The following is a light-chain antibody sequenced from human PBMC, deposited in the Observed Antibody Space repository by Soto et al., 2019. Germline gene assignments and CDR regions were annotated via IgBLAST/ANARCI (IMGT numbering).Light chain of an antibody. V-gene: IGLV1-44*01. CDR1: SSNIGSNT. J-gene: IGLJ1*01. Sequence: QSVLTQPPSVSETPGQRVTISCSGSSSNIGSNTVNWYRQLPETAPKLLIYSNTQRPPGVPARFSGSKSGTSASLAISGPQSEPEADDYCAVWDDSLNGCVFGTGTKVTVL. CDR2: SNT. CDR3: AVWDDSLNGCV.